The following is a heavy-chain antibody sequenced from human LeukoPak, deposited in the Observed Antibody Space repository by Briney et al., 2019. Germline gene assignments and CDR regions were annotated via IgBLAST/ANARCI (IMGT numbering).Heavy chain of an antibody. CDR2: IKPDGSLI. J-gene: IGHJ4*02. CDR1: GSTFSSYW. V-gene: IGHV3-7*01. D-gene: IGHD1-26*01. CDR3: AKWELYSGFYYIDY. Sequence: GGSLRLSCAASGSTFSSYWMTWVRQGPGKGLEWVANIKPDGSLIYYVDSVKGRFTISRDNAKNSLYLQMNSLRAEDTAVYYCAKWELYSGFYYIDYWGQGTLATVSS.